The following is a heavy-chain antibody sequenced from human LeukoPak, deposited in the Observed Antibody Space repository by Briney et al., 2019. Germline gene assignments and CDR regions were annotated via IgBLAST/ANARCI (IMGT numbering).Heavy chain of an antibody. CDR3: AREDSGGLYFDS. J-gene: IGHJ4*02. D-gene: IGHD2-15*01. Sequence: GGSLSLSCAASRFTVSMNYMSCVRQAPGKGLEWVSVIYSGGSTYYGDSVKGRFTISRDNSKNTLYLQMNSLRAEDTAVYYCAREDSGGLYFDSWGQGTLVTVSS. V-gene: IGHV3-53*01. CDR1: RFTVSMNY. CDR2: IYSGGST.